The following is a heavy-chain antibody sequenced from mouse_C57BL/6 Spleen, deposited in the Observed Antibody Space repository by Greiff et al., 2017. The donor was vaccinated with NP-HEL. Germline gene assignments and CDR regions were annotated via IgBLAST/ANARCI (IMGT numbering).Heavy chain of an antibody. Sequence: QVQLQQPGAELVRPGSSVKLSCKASGYTFTSYWMDWVKQRPGQGLEWIGNIYPSDSETHYNQKFKDKATLTVDKSSSTAYMQLSSLTSEDSAVYYCARAALGTPRAYWGQGTLVTVSA. CDR3: ARAALGTPRAY. CDR2: IYPSDSET. V-gene: IGHV1-61*01. D-gene: IGHD3-1*01. J-gene: IGHJ3*01. CDR1: GYTFTSYW.